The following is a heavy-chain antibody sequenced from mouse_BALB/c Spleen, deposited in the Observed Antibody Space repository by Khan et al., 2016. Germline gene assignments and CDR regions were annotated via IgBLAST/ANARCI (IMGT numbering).Heavy chain of an antibody. D-gene: IGHD3-3*01. CDR1: GYTFTDYV. J-gene: IGHJ3*01. CDR2: IYPGSGST. CDR3: AREGGDVDAY. V-gene: IGHV1-77*01. Sequence: QVQLQQSGPELVKPGASVKMSCKASGYTFTDYVISWVKQRTGQGLEWIGEIYPGSGSTYYNEKFKGKATLTADKSSNTAYMQLSSLTAEVSAVYFCAREGGDVDAYWGQGTLVTVSA.